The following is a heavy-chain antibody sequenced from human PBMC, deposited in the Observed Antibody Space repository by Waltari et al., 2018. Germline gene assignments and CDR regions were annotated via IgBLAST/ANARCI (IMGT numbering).Heavy chain of an antibody. CDR3: ARSHGVHYSNYVPYYYYGMDV. D-gene: IGHD4-4*01. Sequence: QVQLQESGPGLVKPSETLSLTCTVSGCSISRCYWIWIRQAPGKGREWIGYIYYSGSTNYNPSPKSRVTISVDTSKNQFSLKLSSVTAADTAVYYCARSHGVHYSNYVPYYYYGMDVWGQGTTVTVSS. CDR1: GCSISRCY. J-gene: IGHJ6*02. CDR2: IYYSGST. V-gene: IGHV4-59*01.